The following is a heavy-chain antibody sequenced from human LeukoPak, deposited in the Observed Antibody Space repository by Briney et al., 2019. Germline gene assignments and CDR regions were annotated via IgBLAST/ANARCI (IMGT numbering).Heavy chain of an antibody. D-gene: IGHD3-10*01. CDR1: GYTFTGYY. V-gene: IGHV1-2*02. Sequence: GASVKVSCKASGYTFTGYYMHWVRQAPGQGLEWMGWMNPNSGGTNYAQKFQGRVTMTRDTSISTAYMELSRLRSDDTAVYYCARVRVRGANAFDIWGQGTMVTVSS. CDR3: ARVRVRGANAFDI. CDR2: MNPNSGGT. J-gene: IGHJ3*02.